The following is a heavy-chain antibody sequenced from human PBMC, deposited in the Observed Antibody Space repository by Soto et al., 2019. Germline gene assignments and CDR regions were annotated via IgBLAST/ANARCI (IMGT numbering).Heavy chain of an antibody. D-gene: IGHD6-19*01. Sequence: PSETLSLTCTVSGGSISSGGYYWSWIRQHPGKGLEWIGYIYYSGSTYYNPSLKSRVTISVDTSKNQFSLKLSSVTAADTAMYYCAREAPNGWTDALHIWGQGTMVTVSS. V-gene: IGHV4-31*03. CDR3: AREAPNGWTDALHI. CDR2: IYYSGST. CDR1: GGSISSGGYY. J-gene: IGHJ3*02.